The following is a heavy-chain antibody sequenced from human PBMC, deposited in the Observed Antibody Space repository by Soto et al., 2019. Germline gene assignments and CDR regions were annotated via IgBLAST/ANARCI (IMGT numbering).Heavy chain of an antibody. Sequence: LRLSCAASGFTFSSYGMHWVRQAPGKGLEWVAVISYDGSNKYYADSVKGRFTISRDNSKNTLYLQMNSLRAEDTAVYYCAKDKGDGSGGRRTYYYYYGMDVWGQGTTVTVSS. D-gene: IGHD3-10*01. V-gene: IGHV3-30*18. CDR2: ISYDGSNK. J-gene: IGHJ6*02. CDR1: GFTFSSYG. CDR3: AKDKGDGSGGRRTYYYYYGMDV.